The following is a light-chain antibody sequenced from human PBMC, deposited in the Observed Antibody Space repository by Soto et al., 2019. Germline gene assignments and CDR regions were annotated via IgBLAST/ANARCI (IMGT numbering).Light chain of an antibody. V-gene: IGKV1-39*01. CDR1: QSISNY. CDR2: AAS. J-gene: IGKJ1*01. Sequence: DIQLTQSPSSLSASVGDRVSISFRASQSISNYLNWYQQKPGKAPKVLIFAASRLQSGVPSMFSGSGSGTDFTLTITSLQPEDFATYYCQQSYSRTFGQGTKVDIK. CDR3: QQSYSRT.